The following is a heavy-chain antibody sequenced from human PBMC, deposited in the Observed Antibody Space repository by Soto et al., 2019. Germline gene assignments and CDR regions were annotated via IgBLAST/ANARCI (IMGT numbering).Heavy chain of an antibody. V-gene: IGHV4-31*03. CDR1: GGSISSGGYY. CDR3: AREKYSSSWSPPEHYYYYGMDV. J-gene: IGHJ6*02. Sequence: PSETLSLTCTVPGGSISSGGYYWSWIRQHPGNGLEWIGYIYYSGSTYYNPSLKSRVTISVDTSKNQFSLKLSSVTAADTTVYYCAREKYSSSWSPPEHYYYYGMDVWGQGTTVTVSS. D-gene: IGHD6-13*01. CDR2: IYYSGST.